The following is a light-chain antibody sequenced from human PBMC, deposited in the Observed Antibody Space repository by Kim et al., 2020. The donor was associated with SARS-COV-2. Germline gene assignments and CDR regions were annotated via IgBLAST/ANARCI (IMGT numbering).Light chain of an antibody. CDR3: SSYVGSDRVV. V-gene: IGLV2-8*01. Sequence: QSALTQPPSESGSPGQSVTISCTGTSSDVGAYNYVSWYQQHPGKAPKVMIYEVDKRPSGVPDRFSGSKSGNTASLTVSGLQAEDEADYYCSSYVGSDRVVFGGGTQLTVL. CDR2: EVD. CDR1: SSDVGAYNY. J-gene: IGLJ3*02.